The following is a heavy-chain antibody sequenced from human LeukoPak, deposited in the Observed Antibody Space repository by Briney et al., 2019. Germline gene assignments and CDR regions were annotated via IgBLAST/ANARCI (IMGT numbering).Heavy chain of an antibody. V-gene: IGHV3-33*01. CDR2: IWYDGSNK. J-gene: IGHJ4*02. CDR3: ARVDTAMVKGIDY. CDR1: GFTFSSYG. Sequence: PGGSLRLSCAASGFTFSSYGIHWVRQAPGKGLEWVAVIWYDGSNKYYADSVKGRFTISRDNSKNTLYLQMNSLRAEDTAVYYCARVDTAMVKGIDYWGQGTLVTVSS. D-gene: IGHD5-18*01.